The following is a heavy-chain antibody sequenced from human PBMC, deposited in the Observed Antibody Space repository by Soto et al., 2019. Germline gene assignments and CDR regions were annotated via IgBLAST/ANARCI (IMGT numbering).Heavy chain of an antibody. V-gene: IGHV4-30-2*01. CDR3: AGMPYTSGLRFDP. J-gene: IGHJ5*02. Sequence: PSETLSLTCNMSGDSYSISTYSWSWIRQPPGNALQWIGFIYQSGVTSYNPSLASRVSISLDRSNNQCSLKLKSVTAADTAVYFCAGMPYTSGLRFDPWGPGTLVTVSS. CDR2: IYQSGVT. CDR1: GDSYSISTYS. D-gene: IGHD6-19*01.